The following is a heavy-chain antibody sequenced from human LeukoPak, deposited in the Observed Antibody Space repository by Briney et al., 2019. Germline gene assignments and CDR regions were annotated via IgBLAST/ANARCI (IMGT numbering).Heavy chain of an antibody. CDR1: GFTFSDYA. CDR3: AKDKYTSGNNWFDP. J-gene: IGHJ5*02. D-gene: IGHD6-25*01. CDR2: ISYDESNK. Sequence: PGRSLRLSCAASGFTFSDYAMHWVRQAPGKGLEWVAVISYDESNKYYADSVKGRFTISRGNSKNTLYLQMNSLRVEDTAVYYCAKDKYTSGNNWFDPWGQGTLVTVSS. V-gene: IGHV3-30-3*01.